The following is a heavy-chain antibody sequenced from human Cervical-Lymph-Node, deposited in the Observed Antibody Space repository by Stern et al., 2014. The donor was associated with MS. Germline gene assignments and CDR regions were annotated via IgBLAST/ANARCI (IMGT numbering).Heavy chain of an antibody. D-gene: IGHD6-13*01. V-gene: IGHV5-51*01. CDR3: ARGGYYSDY. CDR2: IDPGTSYT. CDR1: GYSFTSYW. Sequence: EVKLVQSGAEVKKPGESLKISCQGSGYSFTSYWIDWVRQTPGKGLDWMGGIDPGTSYTTTSPPFQGQVSLSADKSINTAYLQWSSLKASDTAMYFCARGGYYSDYWGQGTLVTVSS. J-gene: IGHJ4*02.